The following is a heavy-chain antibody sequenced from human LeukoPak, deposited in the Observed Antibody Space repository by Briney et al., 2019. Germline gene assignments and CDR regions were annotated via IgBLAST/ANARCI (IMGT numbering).Heavy chain of an antibody. V-gene: IGHV3-30*04. CDR1: RFTFSSYS. J-gene: IGHJ4*02. D-gene: IGHD4-17*01. CDR3: ARESYGDFYFDY. Sequence: AGGSLRLSCAASRFTFSSYSMLWVRQAPGKGLEWVALISKDGSITFYADSVKGRFTISRDNSKNTLYLQINSLRTEDTSVYFCARESYGDFYFDYWGQGTLVTVSS. CDR2: ISKDGSIT.